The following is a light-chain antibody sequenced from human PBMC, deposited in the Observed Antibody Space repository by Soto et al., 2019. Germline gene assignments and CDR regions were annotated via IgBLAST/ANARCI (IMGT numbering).Light chain of an antibody. CDR3: QQSYSTPLT. CDR1: QSIGNY. J-gene: IGKJ4*01. V-gene: IGKV1-39*01. Sequence: DIQMTQSPSSLSASVGDRVTITCRASQSIGNYFNWYQQKPGKAPKLLIYAASSLQSWVPSRFSGSGSGTDFTLTISSLQPEDFATYYCQQSYSTPLTFGGGTKVEIK. CDR2: AAS.